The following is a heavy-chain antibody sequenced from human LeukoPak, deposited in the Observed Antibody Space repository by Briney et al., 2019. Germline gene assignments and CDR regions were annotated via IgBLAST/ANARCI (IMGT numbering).Heavy chain of an antibody. CDR2: IYYSGST. CDR3: ARDLKLDGSSGYYAFDI. J-gene: IGHJ3*02. Sequence: PSETLSLTCTVSGGSISSYYWSWIRQPPGKGLEWIGYIYYSGSTNYNPPLTSRVTISVDTTKNQFSLKMNSVTAADTAVYYCARDLKLDGSSGYYAFDIWGQGTMVTVSS. D-gene: IGHD3-22*01. V-gene: IGHV4-59*01. CDR1: GGSISSYY.